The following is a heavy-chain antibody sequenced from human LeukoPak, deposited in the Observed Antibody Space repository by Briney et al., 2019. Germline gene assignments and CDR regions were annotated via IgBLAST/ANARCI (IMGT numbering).Heavy chain of an antibody. V-gene: IGHV3-21*01. CDR3: ARVLWGYGDYEEVYFDY. CDR1: GFTFSSYS. Sequence: PGGSLRLSCAASGFTFSSYSMNWVRQAPGKGLEWVSGITDNSDYLYYADPMKGRFTISRDNAKNSLYLQMNSLRAEDTAVYYCARVLWGYGDYEEVYFDYWGQGTLVTVSS. D-gene: IGHD4-17*01. J-gene: IGHJ4*02. CDR2: ITDNSDYL.